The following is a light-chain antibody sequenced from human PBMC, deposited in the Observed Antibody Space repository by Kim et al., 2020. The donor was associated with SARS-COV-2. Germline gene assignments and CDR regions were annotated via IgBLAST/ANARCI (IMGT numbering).Light chain of an antibody. CDR3: QQSYTTPWLS. V-gene: IGKV1-39*01. J-gene: IGKJ4*01. CDR2: AAS. CDR1: RSIGTR. Sequence: SVVGRVTTACRASRSIGTRLNSYQQRPGKAPTLLIYAASTLQTGVPSRFSGTGSGTDFALTISSLQPEDFATYYCQQSYTTPWLSFGGGTKVDIK.